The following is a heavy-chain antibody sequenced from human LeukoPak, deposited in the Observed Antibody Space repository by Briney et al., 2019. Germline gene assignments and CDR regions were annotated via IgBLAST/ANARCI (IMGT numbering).Heavy chain of an antibody. V-gene: IGHV4-59*01. CDR3: ARGSRTVPFDY. CDR2: IYYSGST. J-gene: IGHJ4*02. CDR1: GGSISSYY. Sequence: PSETPSLTCTVSGGSISSYYWSWIRQPPGKGLEWIGYIYYSGSTNYNPSLKSRVTISVDTSKNQFSLKLSSVTAADTAVYYCARGSRTVPFDYWGQGALVTVSS. D-gene: IGHD4-17*01.